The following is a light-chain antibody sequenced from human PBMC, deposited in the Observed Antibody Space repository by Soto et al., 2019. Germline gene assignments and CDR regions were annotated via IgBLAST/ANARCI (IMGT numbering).Light chain of an antibody. J-gene: IGKJ1*01. CDR1: QSISSY. CDR3: QHYNSYSEA. Sequence: DIQMTQSPSSLSASVGYRFTITCRASQSISSYLNWYQQKPGKAPKLLIYAASSLQSGVPSRFSGSGSGTKFTLTISSLQPDDFATYYCQHYNSYSEAFGQGTTVDIK. CDR2: AAS. V-gene: IGKV1-39*01.